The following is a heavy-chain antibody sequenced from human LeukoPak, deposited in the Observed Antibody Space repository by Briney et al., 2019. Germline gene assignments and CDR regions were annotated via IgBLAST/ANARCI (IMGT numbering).Heavy chain of an antibody. CDR1: GFTFSSYA. CDR3: ANTFYDYYDSSGYSDY. Sequence: PGGSLRLSCAASGFTFSSYAMSWVRQAPGKGLEWVSAISGSGGSTYYADSVKGRFTISRDNSKNTLYLQMNSLRAEDTAVYYCANTFYDYYDSSGYSDYWGQGTLVTVSS. D-gene: IGHD3-22*01. CDR2: ISGSGGST. J-gene: IGHJ4*02. V-gene: IGHV3-23*01.